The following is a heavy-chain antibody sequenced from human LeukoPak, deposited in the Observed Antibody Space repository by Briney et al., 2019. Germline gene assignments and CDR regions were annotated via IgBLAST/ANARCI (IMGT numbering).Heavy chain of an antibody. CDR2: IYYSGST. J-gene: IGHJ4*02. CDR3: ARRHSGSYYFDY. Sequence: PSETLSLTCTVSGGSISSYYWSWIRQPPGKGLEWIGYIYYSGSTNYNPSLKSRVTISVDTSKNQFSLKLSSVTAADTAVYYCARRHSGSYYFDYWGQGTLVTVSS. D-gene: IGHD1-26*01. V-gene: IGHV4-59*01. CDR1: GGSISSYY.